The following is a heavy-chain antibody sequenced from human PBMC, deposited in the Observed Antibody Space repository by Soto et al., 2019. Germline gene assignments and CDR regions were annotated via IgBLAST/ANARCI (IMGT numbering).Heavy chain of an antibody. J-gene: IGHJ4*02. Sequence: EVQLLESGGGLVQPGGSLRLSCAASGFTFTTYAMSWVRQAPGKGLEWVSGVTDSGGKTYYADSVKGRFTISRDNSKNTLYLQMNSPRAEDTAVYYCAKGFIVAATTPEFDYWGQGTLVTVSS. CDR1: GFTFTTYA. D-gene: IGHD1-26*01. CDR2: VTDSGGKT. CDR3: AKGFIVAATTPEFDY. V-gene: IGHV3-23*01.